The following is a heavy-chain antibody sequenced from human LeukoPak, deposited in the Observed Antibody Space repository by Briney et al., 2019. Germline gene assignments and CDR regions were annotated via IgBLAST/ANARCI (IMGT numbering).Heavy chain of an antibody. D-gene: IGHD1-1*01. Sequence: PGGSLRLSCAASGFTFSSYAMHWVRQAPGKGLEWVAVIAYDGTNEYYADSVKGRFTISRDNSKNTLFLQMNSLRPEDTAVYYCAGLALVAVRDFWGQGTLVTVSS. J-gene: IGHJ4*02. CDR1: GFTFSSYA. V-gene: IGHV3-30-3*01. CDR3: AGLALVAVRDF. CDR2: IAYDGTNE.